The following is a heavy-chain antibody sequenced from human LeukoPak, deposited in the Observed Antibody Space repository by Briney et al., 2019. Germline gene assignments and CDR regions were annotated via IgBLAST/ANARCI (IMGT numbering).Heavy chain of an antibody. CDR3: AKLIAAAGNFDY. J-gene: IGHJ4*02. Sequence: GGSLRLSCAASGFTFSSYGMHWVRQAPGKGLEWVAVISYDGSNKYYADSVKGRFTISRDNSKNTLYLRMNSLRAEDTAVYYCAKLIAAAGNFDYWGQGTLVTVSS. V-gene: IGHV3-30*18. CDR1: GFTFSSYG. CDR2: ISYDGSNK. D-gene: IGHD6-13*01.